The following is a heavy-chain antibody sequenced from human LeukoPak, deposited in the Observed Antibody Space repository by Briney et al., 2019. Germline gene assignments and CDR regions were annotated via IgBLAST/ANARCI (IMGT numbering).Heavy chain of an antibody. J-gene: IGHJ4*02. CDR1: GFNFNKYS. CDR3: SRGYTDYDYPFDS. V-gene: IGHV3-21*04. D-gene: IGHD5-12*01. CDR2: IRNSSTYI. Sequence: GGSLRLSCSASGFNFNKYSMNWVRQAPGKGLEWVSSIRNSSTYIYYAQSVKGRFTISRDNTKKSLYLRMDSLRVEDTAVYYCSRGYTDYDYPFDSWGQGTLVTVSS.